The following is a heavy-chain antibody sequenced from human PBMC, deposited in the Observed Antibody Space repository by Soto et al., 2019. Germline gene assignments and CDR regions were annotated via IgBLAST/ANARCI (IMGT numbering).Heavy chain of an antibody. Sequence: PVGSLRLSCAASGFTVSNNYMSWVRQAPGKGLEWVSLIYSSGGTYHADSVKGRFTISRDNSKNTLYLQMNSLRADDTAVYYCARGNAFDIWGQGTMVTVSS. J-gene: IGHJ3*02. CDR3: ARGNAFDI. V-gene: IGHV3-53*01. CDR2: IYSSGGT. CDR1: GFTVSNNY.